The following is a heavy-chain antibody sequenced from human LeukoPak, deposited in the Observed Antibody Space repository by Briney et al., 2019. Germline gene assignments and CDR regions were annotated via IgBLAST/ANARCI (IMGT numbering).Heavy chain of an antibody. V-gene: IGHV3-48*01. CDR3: ARDHNSGFDY. CDR2: IGGSTSTI. D-gene: IGHD3-10*01. Sequence: PGGSLRLSCAASGFIFSYYSMNWVRQAPGKGLEWLSYIGGSTSTISYADSVKGRFTISRDNAKNSLYLQMDSLRAEDTAVYYCARDHNSGFDYWGQGILVAVSS. CDR1: GFIFSYYS. J-gene: IGHJ4*02.